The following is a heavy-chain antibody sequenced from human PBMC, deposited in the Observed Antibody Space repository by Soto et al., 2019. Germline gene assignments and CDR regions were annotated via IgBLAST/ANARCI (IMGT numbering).Heavy chain of an antibody. CDR3: ARTPLL. CDR2: IYYSGSTYYN. CDR1: GGSISSGGYY. V-gene: IGHV4-31*03. D-gene: IGHD1-26*01. Sequence: SETLSLTCTVSGGSISSGGYYWSWIRQHPGKGLEWIGYIYYSGSTYYNYYNPSLKSRVTISVDTSKNQFSLKLFSVTAADTAVYYCARTPLLWGQGTLVTVSS. J-gene: IGHJ4*02.